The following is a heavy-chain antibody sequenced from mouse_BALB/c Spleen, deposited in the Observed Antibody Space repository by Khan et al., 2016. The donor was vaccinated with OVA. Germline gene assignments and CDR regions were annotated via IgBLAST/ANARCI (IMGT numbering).Heavy chain of an antibody. CDR3: ARRGLRWDFDY. Sequence: VQLQESGAELAKPGASVKMSCKASGYTFLNYWILWVKQRPGQGLEWIGSINPSIGDTENNKNFKDKATLTADTSYRTSYMQLSSLTSEDSAVYDCARRGLRWDFDYWGQGTTLTVSS. V-gene: IGHV1-7*01. D-gene: IGHD1-1*02. CDR2: INPSIGDT. CDR1: GYTFLNYW. J-gene: IGHJ2*01.